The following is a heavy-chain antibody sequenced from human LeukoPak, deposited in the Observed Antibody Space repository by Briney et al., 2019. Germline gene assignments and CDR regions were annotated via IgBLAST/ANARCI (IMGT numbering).Heavy chain of an antibody. CDR1: GGSISSGDYY. D-gene: IGHD6-25*01. CDR3: ARGAAATGDAFDI. Sequence: PSETLSLTCTVSGGSISSGDYYWSWIRQPPGKGLEWIGYIDYSGSTYYNPSLRSRVTISVDTSKNQFSLKLSSVTAADTAVYYCARGAAATGDAFDIWGQGTMVTVSS. J-gene: IGHJ3*02. V-gene: IGHV4-30-4*08. CDR2: IDYSGST.